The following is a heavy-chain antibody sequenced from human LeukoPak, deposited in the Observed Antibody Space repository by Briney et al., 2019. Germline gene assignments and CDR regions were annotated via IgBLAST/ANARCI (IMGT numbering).Heavy chain of an antibody. Sequence: SQTLSLTCTVSGASVSAYYWTWIRQPPGKRLEWLGYIHYSGSTNYNPSLNSRVTMSLDASKNQFSLKLSSVSAADTAVYYCVQVRLAGLFDPWGQGTLVTVSS. D-gene: IGHD3-3*02. V-gene: IGHV4-59*02. CDR3: VQVRLAGLFDP. CDR2: IHYSGST. J-gene: IGHJ5*02. CDR1: GASVSAYY.